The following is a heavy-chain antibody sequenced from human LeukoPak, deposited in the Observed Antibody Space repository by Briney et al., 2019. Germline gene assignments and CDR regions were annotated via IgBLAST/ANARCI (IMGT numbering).Heavy chain of an antibody. V-gene: IGHV3-30*09. CDR1: GFTFSSYA. CDR2: ISYDGSNK. CDR3: ARDRQDTAMVTLFDY. Sequence: QPGRSLRLSCAASGFTFSSYAIHWVRQAPGKGLEWVAVISYDGSNKYYADSVKGRFAISRDNSKNTLYLQMNSLRAEETAVYYCARDRQDTAMVTLFDYWGQGTLVTVSS. D-gene: IGHD5-18*01. J-gene: IGHJ4*02.